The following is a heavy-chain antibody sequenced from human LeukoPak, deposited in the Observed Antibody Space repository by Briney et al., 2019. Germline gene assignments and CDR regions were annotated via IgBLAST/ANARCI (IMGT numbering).Heavy chain of an antibody. Sequence: GGSLRLSCAASGFTFSNAWMNWVRQAPGKGLEWVSYISSSGTTISYAQSVKGRFTITRDNAQNSLTLHMNILRADDTAVYYCAKDKSMVRELDYWGQGTLVTVSS. V-gene: IGHV3-48*01. CDR1: GFTFSNAW. D-gene: IGHD3-10*01. CDR3: AKDKSMVRELDY. J-gene: IGHJ4*02. CDR2: ISSSGTTI.